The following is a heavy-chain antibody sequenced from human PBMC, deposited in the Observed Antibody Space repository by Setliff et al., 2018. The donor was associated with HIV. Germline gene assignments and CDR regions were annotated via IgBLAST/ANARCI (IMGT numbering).Heavy chain of an antibody. V-gene: IGHV1-69*13. CDR3: ARDPRIAVARDYYYYYMDV. J-gene: IGHJ6*03. CDR2: IIPIFGTA. Sequence: SVKVSCKASGGTFSSYAISWVRQTPGQGLEWMGGIIPIFGTADYAQKFQGRVTIAANESTSTAYMELSSLRSEDTAVYYCARDPRIAVARDYYYYYMDVWGKGTTVTVSS. CDR1: GGTFSSYA. D-gene: IGHD6-19*01.